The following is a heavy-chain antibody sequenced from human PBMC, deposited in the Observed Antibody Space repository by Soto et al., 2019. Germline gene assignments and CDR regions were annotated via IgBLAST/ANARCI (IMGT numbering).Heavy chain of an antibody. CDR3: AKKAGGEPYYHYGMDV. V-gene: IGHV3-23*01. J-gene: IGHJ6*02. Sequence: GGSLRLSCAASGFTFSSYAMSWVRQAPGKGLEWVSGISGSGGSTYYADSVKGRFTISRDNSKNTLFLQMNSLRVEDTAVYYCAKKAGGEPYYHYGMDVWGQGTTVTVSS. CDR2: ISGSGGST. CDR1: GFTFSSYA.